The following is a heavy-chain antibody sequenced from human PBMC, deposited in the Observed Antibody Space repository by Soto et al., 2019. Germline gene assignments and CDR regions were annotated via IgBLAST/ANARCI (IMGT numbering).Heavy chain of an antibody. CDR2: IHPSGGGT. J-gene: IGHJ4*02. V-gene: IGHV1-46*02. CDR3: ARGGHIAVVTASFDN. Sequence: QVQLVQSGAEVRKPGASVKVSCRPSGYTFNTYYLHWLRQAPGQALEWMGVIHPSGGGTTYAQKCLGRVTVHRDTSTTTGFMELSSLRSDDTAVYYCARGGHIAVVTASFDNWGQGTLVTVSS. CDR1: GYTFNTYY. D-gene: IGHD2-21*02.